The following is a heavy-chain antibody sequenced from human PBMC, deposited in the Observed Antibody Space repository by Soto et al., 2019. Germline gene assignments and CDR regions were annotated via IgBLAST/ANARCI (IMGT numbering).Heavy chain of an antibody. D-gene: IGHD4-17*01. J-gene: IGHJ4*02. CDR2: ISGSGGST. CDR1: GFTFSSYA. V-gene: IGHV3-23*01. Sequence: EVQLLESGGGLVQPGGSLRLSCAASGFTFSSYAMSWVRQAPGKGLEWVSAISGSGGSTYYADSVKGRFTISRDNSKNTLYLQMISLRAEDTAVYYCAKVSRMELHPLYGDYHYWGQGTLVTVSS. CDR3: AKVSRMELHPLYGDYHY.